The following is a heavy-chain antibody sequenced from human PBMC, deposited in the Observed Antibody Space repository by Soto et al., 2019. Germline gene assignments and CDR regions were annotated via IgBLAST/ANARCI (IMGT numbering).Heavy chain of an antibody. CDR3: AKRHDYIWGSYRSLAFDI. J-gene: IGHJ3*02. CDR1: GFTFSSYA. V-gene: IGHV3-23*01. Sequence: GGSLRLSCAASGFTFSSYAMSWVRQAPGKGLEWVSAISGSGGSTYYADSVKGRFTISRDNSKNTLYLQMNSLRAEDTAVYYCAKRHDYIWGSYRSLAFDIWGQGTMVTVSS. CDR2: ISGSGGST. D-gene: IGHD3-16*02.